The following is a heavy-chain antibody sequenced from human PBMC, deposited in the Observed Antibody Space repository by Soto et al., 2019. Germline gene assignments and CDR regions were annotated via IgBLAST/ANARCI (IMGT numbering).Heavy chain of an antibody. CDR2: INHSGST. V-gene: IGHV4-34*01. J-gene: IGHJ4*02. CDR1: GGSFSGYY. CDR3: ARDKITGLFDY. D-gene: IGHD2-8*02. Sequence: QVQLQQWGAGLLKPSETLSLTCAVYGGSFSGYYWTWIRQPPGTGLEWIGEINHSGSTNYNPPLKSRGTISVDTSKTPFSLKLTSVTAADTAVYYCARDKITGLFDYWGQGPLVTVSS.